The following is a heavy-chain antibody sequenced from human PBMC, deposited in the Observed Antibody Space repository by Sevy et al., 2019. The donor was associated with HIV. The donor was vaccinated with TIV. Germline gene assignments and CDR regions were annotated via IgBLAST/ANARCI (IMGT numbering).Heavy chain of an antibody. V-gene: IGHV4-39*01. CDR2: IYYSGRT. D-gene: IGHD4-17*01. CDR3: ASVLDYGELYFDY. CDR1: GGSISSSSYY. Sequence: SETLSLTCTVSGGSISSSSYYWGWIRHPPGKGLEWIGSIYYSGRTYYNPSLKSRVTISVDTSKNQFSLKLSSVTAADTAVYYCASVLDYGELYFDYWGQGTLVTVSS. J-gene: IGHJ4*02.